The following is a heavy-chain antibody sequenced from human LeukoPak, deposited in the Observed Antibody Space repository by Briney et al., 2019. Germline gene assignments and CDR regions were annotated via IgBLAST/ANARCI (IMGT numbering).Heavy chain of an antibody. CDR2: ISYSGNT. V-gene: IGHV4-59*01. CDR3: ARDYGGKFDY. Sequence: PSDALSLTCTVSRSSISSFYCSWIRQPPGNGLKWVGYISYSGNTKYNPSLKRRVTISVDPCKNQFSLKLSCVTAADTAVYYCARDYGGKFDYWGQGTLVTVSS. J-gene: IGHJ4*02. D-gene: IGHD4-23*01. CDR1: RSSISSFY.